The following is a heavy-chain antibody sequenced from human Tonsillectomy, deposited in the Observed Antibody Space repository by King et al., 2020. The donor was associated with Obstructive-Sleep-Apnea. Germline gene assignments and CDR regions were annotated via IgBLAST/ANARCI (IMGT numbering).Heavy chain of an antibody. CDR3: AKAGVDSSTGDY. J-gene: IGHJ4*02. D-gene: IGHD6-13*01. CDR1: GFTFSSYG. Sequence: QLVQSGGGVVQPGRSLRLSCAASGFTFSSYGMHWVRQAPGKGLEWVAVISYDGSNKYYADSVKGRFTISRDNSKKTLYLQMNSLRAEDTAVYYCAKAGVDSSTGDYWGQGTLVTVSS. V-gene: IGHV3-30*18. CDR2: ISYDGSNK.